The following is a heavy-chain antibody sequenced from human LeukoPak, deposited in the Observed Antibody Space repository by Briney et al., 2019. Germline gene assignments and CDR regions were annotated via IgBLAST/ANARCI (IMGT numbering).Heavy chain of an antibody. V-gene: IGHV3-30*02. CDR2: IRYDGSNK. J-gene: IGHJ4*02. CDR1: GFTFSSYG. Sequence: GGSLRLSCAASGFTFSSYGMHWVRQAPGKGLEWVAFIRYDGSNKYYADSVKGRFTISRDNSKNTLYLQMNSLRAEDMAVYYCAKDYYDSSGYPYFDYWGQGTLVTVSS. D-gene: IGHD3-22*01. CDR3: AKDYYDSSGYPYFDY.